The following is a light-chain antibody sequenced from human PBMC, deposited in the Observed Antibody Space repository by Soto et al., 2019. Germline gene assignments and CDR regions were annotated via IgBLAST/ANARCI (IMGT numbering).Light chain of an antibody. CDR2: GAS. CDR3: QQYGTSPRT. Sequence: PGERATLSCRASQSVAGNSLAWYQHKPGQAPRLLIYGASTRATGIPHRFSGSGSGTDFTLTISRLEPEDSAVFYCQQYGTSPRTFGPGTKVDIK. CDR1: QSVAGNS. V-gene: IGKV3-20*01. J-gene: IGKJ3*01.